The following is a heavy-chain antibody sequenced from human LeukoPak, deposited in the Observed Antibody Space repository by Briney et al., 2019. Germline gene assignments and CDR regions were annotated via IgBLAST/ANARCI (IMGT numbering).Heavy chain of an antibody. Sequence: PSETLSLTCAVYGGSFSGYYWSWIRQPAGKGLEWIGRIYTSGSTNYNPSLKSRVTMSVDTSKNQFSLKLSSVTAADTAVYYCARVSWELLPGYYGMDVWGQGTTVTVSS. V-gene: IGHV4-59*10. CDR3: ARVSWELLPGYYGMDV. CDR2: IYTSGST. J-gene: IGHJ6*02. CDR1: GGSFSGYY. D-gene: IGHD1-26*01.